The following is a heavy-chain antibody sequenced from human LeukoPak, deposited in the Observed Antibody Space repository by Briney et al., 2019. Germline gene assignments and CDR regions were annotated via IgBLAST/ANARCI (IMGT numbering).Heavy chain of an antibody. D-gene: IGHD3-3*01. Sequence: SVKVSCKASGGTFSSYAISWVRQAPGQGLEWMGRIIPIFGTANYAQKFQGRVTITADKSTSTAYMELSSLRSEDTAVYYCARVYYDFWSADYHYKDVWGKGTTVTVSS. CDR1: GGTFSSYA. CDR2: IIPIFGTA. V-gene: IGHV1-69*06. CDR3: ARVYYDFWSADYHYKDV. J-gene: IGHJ6*03.